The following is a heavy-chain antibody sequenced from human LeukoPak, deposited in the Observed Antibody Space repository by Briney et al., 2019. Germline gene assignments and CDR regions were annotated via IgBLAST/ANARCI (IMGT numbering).Heavy chain of an antibody. D-gene: IGHD4-17*01. Sequence: ASVKVSCKASGYTFTSYDINWVRQAPGQGLEWMGWISAYNGNTNYAQKLQGRVTMTTDTSTSTAYMELRSLRSDDTAVYYCARVGDYGDYDDYWGQGTLVTVSS. V-gene: IGHV1-18*01. CDR1: GYTFTSYD. CDR3: ARVGDYGDYDDY. CDR2: ISAYNGNT. J-gene: IGHJ4*02.